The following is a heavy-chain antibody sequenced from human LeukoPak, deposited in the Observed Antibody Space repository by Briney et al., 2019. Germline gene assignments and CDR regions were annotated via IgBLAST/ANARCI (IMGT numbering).Heavy chain of an antibody. J-gene: IGHJ4*02. D-gene: IGHD3-3*01. V-gene: IGHV5-51*01. CDR1: GNKFDNYW. CDR3: ASPGPGNFGVVAEDH. CDR2: IYPGDSDA. Sequence: GESLKISRKASGNKFDNYWIAWVRQTPGKGLERMGIIYPGDSDARYSRTFQGQVTISADKSISTAYLQWSSLKASDSAMYYCASPGPGNFGVVAEDHWGQATLVTVSS.